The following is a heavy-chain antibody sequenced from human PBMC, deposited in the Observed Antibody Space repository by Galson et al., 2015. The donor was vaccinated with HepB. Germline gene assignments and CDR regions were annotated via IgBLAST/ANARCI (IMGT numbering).Heavy chain of an antibody. CDR3: ARERRRFGESLYCNDYYAMDI. J-gene: IGHJ6*02. CDR1: GFTLSDYY. V-gene: IGHV3-11*01. D-gene: IGHD3-10*01. CDR2: SRSSGSTK. Sequence: SLRLSCAASGFTLSDYYMSWVRKAPGKGLGGVSYSRSSGSTKFCADSVKGRCPISRDNAKNSLTLQMSGLSVDDTAVYYCARERRRFGESLYCNDYYAMDIWGQGTTVTVSS.